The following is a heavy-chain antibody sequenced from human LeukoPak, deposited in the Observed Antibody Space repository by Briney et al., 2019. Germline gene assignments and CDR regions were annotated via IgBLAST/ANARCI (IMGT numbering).Heavy chain of an antibody. Sequence: GGSLRLSCAASGFTLSSYWMSWVRQAPGKGLEWVANIKQDGSEKYYVDSVKGRFTISRDNAKNSLYLQMNNLRAEDTAVYYCAASRAHYDFWSGYSDWFDPWGQGTLVTVSS. J-gene: IGHJ5*02. CDR2: IKQDGSEK. CDR3: AASRAHYDFWSGYSDWFDP. CDR1: GFTLSSYW. D-gene: IGHD3-3*01. V-gene: IGHV3-7*01.